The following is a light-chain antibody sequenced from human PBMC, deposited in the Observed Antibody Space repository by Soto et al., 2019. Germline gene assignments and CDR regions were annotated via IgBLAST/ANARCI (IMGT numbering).Light chain of an antibody. CDR3: SSYTSSSTPLYV. J-gene: IGLJ1*01. CDR2: DVS. CDR1: SSDVGGYNY. Sequence: QSVLTQPASVSGSPGEWITISCTGTSSDVGGYNYASWYQQHPGKAPKLMIYDVSNRPSGVSNRFSGSKSGNTASLTISGLQAEDEADYYCSSYTSSSTPLYVFGTGTKVTVL. V-gene: IGLV2-14*01.